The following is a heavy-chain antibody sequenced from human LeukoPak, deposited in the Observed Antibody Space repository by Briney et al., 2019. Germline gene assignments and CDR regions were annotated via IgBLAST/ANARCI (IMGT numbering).Heavy chain of an antibody. CDR2: IHSPGDT. CDR3: VKDRPCETCMPMDA. D-gene: IGHD2-2*01. V-gene: IGHV3-13*01. J-gene: IGHJ6*02. Sequence: GGSLRLSCAASGFIFSSYDMHWVRQATGKGLEWVSAIHSPGDTHYAGSVKGRFTISRDNSKDTVSLQMNSLRAEDSAIYFCVKDRPCETCMPMDAWGQGTTVTVSS. CDR1: GFIFSSYD.